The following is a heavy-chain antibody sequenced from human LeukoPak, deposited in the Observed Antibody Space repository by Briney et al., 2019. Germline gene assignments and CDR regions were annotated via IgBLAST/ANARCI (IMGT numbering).Heavy chain of an antibody. D-gene: IGHD3-10*01. Sequence: PSETLSLTCTVSGDSIYNSDYYWGWIRQPPGKGLEWIGGIFYGGSTYYKPSLESRVTVSIATSKSQFSLNLRSVTAADTAVYYCARFGSRIQTGASFGFDSWGQGILVLVSS. J-gene: IGHJ4*02. CDR3: ARFGSRIQTGASFGFDS. V-gene: IGHV4-39*07. CDR2: IFYGGST. CDR1: GDSIYNSDYY.